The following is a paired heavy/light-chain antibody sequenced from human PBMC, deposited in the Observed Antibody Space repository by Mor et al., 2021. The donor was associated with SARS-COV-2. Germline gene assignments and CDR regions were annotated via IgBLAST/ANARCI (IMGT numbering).Light chain of an antibody. CDR2: AAS. V-gene: IGKV1-27*01. J-gene: IGKJ4*01. CDR3: QNYNSAPPT. Sequence: DIQMTQSPSSLSASVGDRVTITCRASQGITSYLAWYQQKPGKAPKVLIYAASTLDTGVPSRFSGSGSATDFTLTITSLQPEDVATYYCQNYNSAPPTFGGGTKVEIK. CDR1: QGITSY.
Heavy chain of an antibody. CDR3: VRSPRRVLSGIAWYFDL. CDR1: GYSFTTYW. CDR2: IYPGDSDI. D-gene: IGHD1-1*01. V-gene: IGHV5-51*01. Sequence: EVQLVQSGAEVKKPGDSLKISCEGYGYSFTTYWIGWVRQMPGKGLEWMGIIYPGDSDIRYSPSFKGQVTISADKSISTAYLQWSSLKASDTAMYYCVRSPRRVLSGIAWYFDLWGRGTLVTVSS. J-gene: IGHJ2*01.